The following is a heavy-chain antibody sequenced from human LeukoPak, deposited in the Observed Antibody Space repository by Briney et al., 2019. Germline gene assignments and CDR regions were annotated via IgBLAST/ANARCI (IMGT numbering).Heavy chain of an antibody. CDR3: ASDPTVRNSGSYPEGYYYYMDV. CDR2: INPNSGGT. J-gene: IGHJ6*03. CDR1: GYTFTGDY. D-gene: IGHD1-26*01. V-gene: IGHV1-2*02. Sequence: ASVKVSCKASGYTFTGDYMHWVRQAPGQRLEWMGWINPNSGGTNYAQKCQCRVTMTTDTSTITAYMELRSLRSDDTAVYYCASDPTVRNSGSYPEGYYYYMDVWGKGTTVTVSS.